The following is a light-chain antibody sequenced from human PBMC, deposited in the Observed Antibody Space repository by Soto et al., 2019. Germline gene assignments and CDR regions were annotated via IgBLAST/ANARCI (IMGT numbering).Light chain of an antibody. Sequence: EVVMTQSPATLSVSPGERVTLSCTASQSVSGNLDWYQQKPGQAPRLLIHGASTRATDIPARFSGSGSGTEFTLTITSLQSEDFAVYYCQQYHNWPPGLTFGGGTRVEIK. V-gene: IGKV3-15*01. J-gene: IGKJ4*01. CDR2: GAS. CDR3: QQYHNWPPGLT. CDR1: QSVSGN.